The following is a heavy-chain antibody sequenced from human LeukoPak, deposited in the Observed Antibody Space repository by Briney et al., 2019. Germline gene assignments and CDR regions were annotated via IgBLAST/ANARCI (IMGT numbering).Heavy chain of an antibody. CDR2: IYDSGST. CDR1: AGAITSYY. D-gene: IGHD1-26*01. Sequence: SETLSLTCTVSAGAITSYYWSWIRQPPGKGLEWIGYIYDSGSTNYNPSLKSRVTISVDTSKNQFSLKLSSVTAADTAVYYCASFRWSGSYYAYFDCWAQGTLVTVSS. J-gene: IGHJ4*02. V-gene: IGHV4-59*01. CDR3: ASFRWSGSYYAYFDC.